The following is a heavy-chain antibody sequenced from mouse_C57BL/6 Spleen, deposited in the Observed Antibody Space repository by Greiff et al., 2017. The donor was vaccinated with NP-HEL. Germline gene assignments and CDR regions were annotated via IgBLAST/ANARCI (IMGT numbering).Heavy chain of an antibody. D-gene: IGHD1-1*01. CDR2: IYPGDGDT. CDR3: ARGGSRGYFDV. CDR1: GYAFSSSW. Sequence: VQRVESGPELVKPGASVKISCKASGYAFSSSWMNWVKQRPGKGLEWIGRIYPGDGDTNYNGKFKGKATLTADKSSSTAYMQLSSLTSEDSAVYFCARGGSRGYFDVWGTGTTVTVSS. J-gene: IGHJ1*03. V-gene: IGHV1-82*01.